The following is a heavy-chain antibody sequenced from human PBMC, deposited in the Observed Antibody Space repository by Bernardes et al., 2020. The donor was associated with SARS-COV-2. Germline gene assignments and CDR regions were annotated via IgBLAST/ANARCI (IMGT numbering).Heavy chain of an antibody. Sequence: SQPLSLTCAISGDSVSSNRAVWHWIRQSPSRGLEWLGRTSYRSKWNYDYAVSVKSRITISPDTSKNQFSLELTSVTPEDTAVYYCARGANYAMGVWGQGTTVTVSS. J-gene: IGHJ6*02. CDR1: GDSVSSNRAV. CDR3: ARGANYAMGV. V-gene: IGHV6-1*01. CDR2: TSYRSKWNY.